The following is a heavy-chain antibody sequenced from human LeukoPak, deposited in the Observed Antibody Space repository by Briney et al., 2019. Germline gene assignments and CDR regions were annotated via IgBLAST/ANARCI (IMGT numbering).Heavy chain of an antibody. J-gene: IGHJ4*01. V-gene: IGHV4-34*01. CDR3: ARSPVGDSETEGDY. CDR2: INHSGST. Sequence: PSETLSLTCAVYGGSFRGYYWSWIRQPPGKGLEWIGEINHSGSTKYNPSLKSRVTISVDTSKNQFSLNLSSLTAADTAVYYCARSPVGDSETEGDYWGHGTLATVSS. CDR1: GGSFRGYY. D-gene: IGHD3-3*01.